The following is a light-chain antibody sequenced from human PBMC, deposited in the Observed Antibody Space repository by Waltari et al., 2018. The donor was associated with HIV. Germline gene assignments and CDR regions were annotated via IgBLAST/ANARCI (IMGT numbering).Light chain of an antibody. CDR1: QSISSY. Sequence: DIQMTHSPSSLSASVVDRVTITCRASQSISSYLNWYQQKPGKAPKLLLYAASSLQSGVPSRFSGSGAGTDFTLTISSLQPEDFATYYCQQRRTFGQGTKVEIK. CDR3: QQRRT. J-gene: IGKJ1*01. CDR2: AAS. V-gene: IGKV1-39*01.